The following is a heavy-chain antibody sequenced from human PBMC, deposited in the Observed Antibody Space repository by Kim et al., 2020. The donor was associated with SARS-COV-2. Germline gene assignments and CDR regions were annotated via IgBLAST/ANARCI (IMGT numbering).Heavy chain of an antibody. V-gene: IGHV3-30*18. CDR1: GFTFSSYG. Sequence: GGSLRLSCAASGFTFSSYGMHWVRQAPGKGLEWVAVISYDGSNKYYADSVKGRFTISRDNSKNTLYLQMNSLRAEDTAVYYCAKDLKRIQLWFALDYWGQGTLVTVSS. CDR2: ISYDGSNK. CDR3: AKDLKRIQLWFALDY. J-gene: IGHJ4*02. D-gene: IGHD5-18*01.